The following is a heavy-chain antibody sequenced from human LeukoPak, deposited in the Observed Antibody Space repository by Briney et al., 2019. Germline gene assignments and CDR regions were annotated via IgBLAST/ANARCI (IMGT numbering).Heavy chain of an antibody. Sequence: GGSLRLSCAASGFTFSNYAMSWVRQAPGKGLEWVSGINGNGGSTYNADSVKGRFTISRDNSKNTLYLRMNSLRAEDTAVYYCAKGGLVHPLHIWGQGTMVTVSS. V-gene: IGHV3-23*01. CDR2: INGNGGST. J-gene: IGHJ3*02. CDR3: AKGGLVHPLHI. CDR1: GFTFSNYA. D-gene: IGHD3/OR15-3a*01.